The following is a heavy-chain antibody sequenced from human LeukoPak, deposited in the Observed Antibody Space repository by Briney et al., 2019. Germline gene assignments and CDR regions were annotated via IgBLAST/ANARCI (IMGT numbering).Heavy chain of an antibody. J-gene: IGHJ4*02. CDR2: INGSGGGT. V-gene: IGHV3-23*01. CDR3: ARRTCTVRNNFNS. Sequence: PGGSLRLSCATSGFTFRIYSMTWGRQAPGKGLEWVSAINGSGGGTYYTDSVKGRFTISRDNSNNILCLQMNSLTVHDSAVYFFARRTCTVRNNFNSWGQGTLVTVSS. CDR1: GFTFRIYS. D-gene: IGHD2-8*02.